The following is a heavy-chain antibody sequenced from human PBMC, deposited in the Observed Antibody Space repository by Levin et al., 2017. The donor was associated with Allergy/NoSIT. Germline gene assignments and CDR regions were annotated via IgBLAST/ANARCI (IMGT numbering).Heavy chain of an antibody. CDR2: ICYSGST. V-gene: IGHV4-59*01. J-gene: IGHJ4*02. CDR3: ARDSGSGWSGYDY. D-gene: IGHD6-19*01. CDR1: GGSIRSYC. Sequence: SETLSLTCSVSGGSIRSYCWSWVRQPPGKGLEWLAYICYSGSTDYNPSLKSRVTISVDTSKNQFSLKLSSVSAADTAVYYCARDSGSGWSGYDYWGQGTLVTVSS.